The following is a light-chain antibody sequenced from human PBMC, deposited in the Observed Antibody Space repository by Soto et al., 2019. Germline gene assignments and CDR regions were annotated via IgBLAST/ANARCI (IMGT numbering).Light chain of an antibody. CDR3: GTWDTSLSVV. CDR1: SSNIGNNY. J-gene: IGLJ2*01. CDR2: ESD. Sequence: QAVVTQPPSVSAAPGQMVTISCSGSSSNIGNNYVSWYQQLPGTAPKLLIYESDKRPSGIPDRFSGSKSGTSATLGIAGLQTGDEADYYCGTWDTSLSVVFGGGTKLTVL. V-gene: IGLV1-51*02.